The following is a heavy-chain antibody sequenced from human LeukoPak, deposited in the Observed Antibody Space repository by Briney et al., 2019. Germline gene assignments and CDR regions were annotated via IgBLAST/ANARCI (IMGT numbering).Heavy chain of an antibody. V-gene: IGHV4-39*07. J-gene: IGHJ4*02. Sequence: SETLSLTCTVSGGSISSSSYYWGSIRQPPGKGLEWIGSIDYSGSTYYNPSLKSRVTISLDKSKNQFSLKLTSVTAADTAIYYCARGKQQLVPPFEYWGQGALVTVSS. CDR3: ARGKQQLVPPFEY. CDR1: GGSISSSSYY. CDR2: IDYSGST. D-gene: IGHD6-13*01.